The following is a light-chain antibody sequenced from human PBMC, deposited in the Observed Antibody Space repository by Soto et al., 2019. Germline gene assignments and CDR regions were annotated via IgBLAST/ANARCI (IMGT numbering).Light chain of an antibody. J-gene: IGKJ3*01. CDR3: QQSYNIPFT. Sequence: DIQMTQSPSTLSASVGDRVTITCRASQSISSWLAWYQQKPGKAPKLLIYDASSLESGVPSRFSGSGSGTEFTLTISSLQPDDFASYFCQQSYNIPFTFGPGTRVDI. V-gene: IGKV1-5*01. CDR1: QSISSW. CDR2: DAS.